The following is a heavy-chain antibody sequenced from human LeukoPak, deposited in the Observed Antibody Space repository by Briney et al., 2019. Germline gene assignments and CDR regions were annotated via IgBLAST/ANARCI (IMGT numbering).Heavy chain of an antibody. J-gene: IGHJ4*02. CDR1: GFTFSKFA. D-gene: IGHD1-1*01. V-gene: IGHV3-30*09. CDR2: VSYDGSYK. CDR3: ARAPGYGAAYYFDY. Sequence: GGSLRLSCAAAGFTFSKFAMHWVRQAPGKGLGWVAVVSYDGSYKYYADSVKGRFAISRDNSKNTLYLQMNSLRAEDTAVYYCARAPGYGAAYYFDYWGQGTLVTVSS.